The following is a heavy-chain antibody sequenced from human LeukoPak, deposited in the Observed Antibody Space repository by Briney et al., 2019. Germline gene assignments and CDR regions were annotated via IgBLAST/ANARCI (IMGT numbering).Heavy chain of an antibody. CDR3: ASLSSGSDC. Sequence: PSETLSITCAVYGGSFSGYYWSWIRQPPGKGLEWIGEINHSGSTNYNPSLKSRVTISVDTSKNQFSLKLSSVTAADTAVYYCASLSSGSDCWGQGTLVTVSS. D-gene: IGHD3-22*01. J-gene: IGHJ4*02. CDR2: INHSGST. CDR1: GGSFSGYY. V-gene: IGHV4-34*01.